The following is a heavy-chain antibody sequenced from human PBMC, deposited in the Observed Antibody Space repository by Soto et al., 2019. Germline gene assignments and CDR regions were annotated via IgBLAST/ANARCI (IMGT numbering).Heavy chain of an antibody. CDR2: IIDDGSNK. D-gene: IGHD5-12*01. Sequence: QVQLVESGGGVVQPGRSLRLSCAASGLTFSRYAMHWVRQAPGKGLEWVAVIIDDGSNKHYADSVQGRFTISRDNSKNTLYLQMNSLRAEDTAVYYCAAELGNTGYDGHDYWGQGTLVTVSS. J-gene: IGHJ4*02. CDR3: AAELGNTGYDGHDY. V-gene: IGHV3-30*04. CDR1: GLTFSRYA.